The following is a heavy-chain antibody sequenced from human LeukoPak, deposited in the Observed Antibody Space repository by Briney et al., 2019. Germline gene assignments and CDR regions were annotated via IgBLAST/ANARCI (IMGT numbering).Heavy chain of an antibody. CDR3: ARVSTAASLAIDS. J-gene: IGHJ4*02. CDR1: GFTFSDYN. D-gene: IGHD6-13*01. V-gene: IGHV3-21*06. CDR2: ISTSSTYI. Sequence: GGSLRLSCAASGFTFSDYNMNWVRQAPGKGLEWVSVISTSSTYIYYADSVKGRFTISRGNAKNSLYLQMNSLRAEDTAVYYCARVSTAASLAIDSWGQGTLVTVST.